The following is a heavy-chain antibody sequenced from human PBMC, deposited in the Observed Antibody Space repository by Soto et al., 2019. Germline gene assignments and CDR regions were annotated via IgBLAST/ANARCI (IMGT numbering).Heavy chain of an antibody. CDR1: GFTFSSYW. CDR2: IKQDGSEK. CDR3: ARGPYSSGWYHPY. J-gene: IGHJ4*02. V-gene: IGHV3-7*04. Sequence: EVQLVESGGGLVQPGGSLRLSCAASGFTFSSYWMSWVRQAPGKGLEWVANIKQDGSEKYYVDSVKGRFTISRDNANNSLYLQMNSLIAEDTAVYYCARGPYSSGWYHPYWGQGTLVTVSS. D-gene: IGHD6-19*01.